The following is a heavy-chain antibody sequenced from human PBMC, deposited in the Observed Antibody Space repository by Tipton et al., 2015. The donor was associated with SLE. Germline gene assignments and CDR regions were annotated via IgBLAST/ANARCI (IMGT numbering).Heavy chain of an antibody. Sequence: LRLSCTVSGGSISSYYWSRIRQPPGKGLEWIGNIYYRGTTNYNPSLKSRVTISVDTSKNQFSLKLNSVTAADTAVYYCARGRSYDFWNFHHWGQGTLVTVSS. V-gene: IGHV4-59*01. J-gene: IGHJ1*01. CDR3: ARGRSYDFWNFHH. CDR2: IYYRGTT. CDR1: GGSISSYY. D-gene: IGHD3-3*01.